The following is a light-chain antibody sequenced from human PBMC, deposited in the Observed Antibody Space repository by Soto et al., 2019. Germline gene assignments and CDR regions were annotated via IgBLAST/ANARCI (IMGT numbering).Light chain of an antibody. CDR1: QSVSSK. J-gene: IGKJ1*01. CDR2: GAS. CDR3: QQYNNWPPTWT. V-gene: IGKV3-15*01. Sequence: EIGMTQSPATLSVSPGERATLSCGASQSVSSKLAWYQQKPGQAPRLLIYGASTRATGIPARFSGSGSGKEFTLTISSLQSEDFAVYYCQQYNNWPPTWTFGQGTKVDIK.